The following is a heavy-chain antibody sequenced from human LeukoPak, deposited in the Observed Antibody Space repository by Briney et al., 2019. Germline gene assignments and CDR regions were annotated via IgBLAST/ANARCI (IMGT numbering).Heavy chain of an antibody. CDR3: TTDPTHNQLLGDNWFDP. J-gene: IGHJ5*02. CDR1: GFSSNDAW. D-gene: IGHD2-2*01. CDR2: IKSKTDGGTT. Sequence: KPGGSLRLSCAASGFSSNDAWMNWVRQAPGKGLEWVGRIKSKTDGGTTDYAAPVKGRFTISRDDSKNTLYLQMNSLKTEDTAVYYCTTDPTHNQLLGDNWFDPWGQGTLVTVSS. V-gene: IGHV3-15*01.